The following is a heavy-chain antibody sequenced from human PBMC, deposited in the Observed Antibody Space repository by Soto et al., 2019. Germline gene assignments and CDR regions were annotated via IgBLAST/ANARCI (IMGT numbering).Heavy chain of an antibody. CDR2: ISWNSGSI. J-gene: IGHJ4*02. CDR1: GFTFDDYA. Sequence: GGSLRLSCAASGFTFDDYAMHWVRQAPGKGLEWVSGISWNSGSIGYADSVKGRFTISRDNAKNSLYLQMNSLRAEDTALYYCAKGNTAVAGTGDYWGQGTLVTVSS. CDR3: AKGNTAVAGTGDY. D-gene: IGHD6-19*01. V-gene: IGHV3-9*01.